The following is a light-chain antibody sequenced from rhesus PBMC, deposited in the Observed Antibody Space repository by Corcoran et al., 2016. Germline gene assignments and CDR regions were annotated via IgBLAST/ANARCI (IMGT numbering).Light chain of an antibody. CDR2: AAS. CDR1: QAISNN. J-gene: IGKJ3*01. Sequence: DIQMTQSPSSLSASVGDRVTITCQASQAISNNLAWYQQKPGKVPKLLIYAASTLQSGVPSRFSGSGSWTDFTLTISSLQPEDFATYYCQHGYGIPFTFGPGTKLDIK. CDR3: QHGYGIPFT. V-gene: IGKV1S17*01.